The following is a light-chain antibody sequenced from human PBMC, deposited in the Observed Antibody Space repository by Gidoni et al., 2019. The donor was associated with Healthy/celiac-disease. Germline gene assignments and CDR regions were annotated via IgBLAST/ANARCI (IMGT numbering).Light chain of an antibody. CDR2: DVS. CDR1: NSDVGGYNY. J-gene: IGLJ1*01. CDR3: SSYTSSSTLDV. Sequence: QPALTQPASMSGSPGPSITIPCTGTNSDVGGYNYVSWYQQHPGKAPKLMIYDVSNRPSGVSNRFSGSKSGNTASLTISGRQAEDEADYYCSSYTSSSTLDVFGTGTKVTVL. V-gene: IGLV2-14*01.